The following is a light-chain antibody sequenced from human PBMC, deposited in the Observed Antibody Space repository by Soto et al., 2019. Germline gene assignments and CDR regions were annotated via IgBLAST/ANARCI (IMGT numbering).Light chain of an antibody. CDR1: SSDLGSYDL. Sequence: QSVLTQPVSVSGSPGQSITISCTGTSSDLGSYDLVSWYQQHPGKAPKLMVYEVTKRPSGVSNRFSGSKSGNTASLTISGLQADDEADYSCSSYAGSGTFYVFGSGTKVTVL. J-gene: IGLJ1*01. CDR2: EVT. V-gene: IGLV2-23*02. CDR3: SSYAGSGTFYV.